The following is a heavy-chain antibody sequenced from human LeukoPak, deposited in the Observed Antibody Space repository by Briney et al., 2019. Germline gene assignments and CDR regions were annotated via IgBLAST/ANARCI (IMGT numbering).Heavy chain of an antibody. Sequence: PGGSLRLSCAASGFTFSSYAMHWVRQAPGKGLEWGAVISYDRSNKYYADSMKGRFTISRDNSKNTLYLQMNSLRAEYTAVYYCARGYDSSGYYNDYWGQGTLVTVSS. D-gene: IGHD3-22*01. J-gene: IGHJ4*02. CDR2: ISYDRSNK. V-gene: IGHV3-30-3*01. CDR1: GFTFSSYA. CDR3: ARGYDSSGYYNDY.